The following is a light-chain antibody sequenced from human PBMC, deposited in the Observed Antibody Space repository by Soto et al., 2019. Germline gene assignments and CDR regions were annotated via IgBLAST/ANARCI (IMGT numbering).Light chain of an antibody. CDR1: SSNIGRDT. CDR2: RNN. CDR3: AVWDGSLNGWV. J-gene: IGLJ3*02. Sequence: QPVLTQPPSASGTPGQRVTISCSGSSSNIGRDTVNWYQHLPGTAPKLLIYRNNQRPSGVPDRFSGSKSGTSASLAISGLQSEDEADYYCAVWDGSLNGWVFGGGTKVTVL. V-gene: IGLV1-44*01.